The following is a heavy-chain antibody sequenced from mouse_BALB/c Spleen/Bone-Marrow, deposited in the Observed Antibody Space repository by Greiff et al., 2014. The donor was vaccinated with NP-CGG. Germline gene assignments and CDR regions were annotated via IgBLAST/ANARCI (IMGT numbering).Heavy chain of an antibody. CDR1: GFNVKDTY. D-gene: IGHD1-2*01. J-gene: IGHJ4*01. Sequence: EVQLQQSGAELVKPGASVKLSCTASGFNVKDTYMQWVKQRPEQGLEWIGRIDPANGNTQYDPTFQGKATITTDTSSNTAYLQLSSLTSEDTAVYYCTREEHYYGSDALDDWGQGTSVTVSS. V-gene: IGHV14-3*02. CDR2: IDPANGNT. CDR3: TREEHYYGSDALDD.